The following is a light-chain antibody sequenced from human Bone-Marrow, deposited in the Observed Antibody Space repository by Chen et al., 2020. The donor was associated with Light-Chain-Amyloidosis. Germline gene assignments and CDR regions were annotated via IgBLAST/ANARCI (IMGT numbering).Light chain of an antibody. CDR2: DVS. CDR3: QQYIAWPPIT. V-gene: IGKV3-15*01. J-gene: IGKJ5*01. CDR1: QSISRN. Sequence: ELLMTQSPATLSVSPGEGATLSCRASQSISRNLAWYQQRPGQAPRLLIYDVSTRATGIPARFSGSGSGTDFTLTISSLQSEDFAVYYCQQYIAWPPITFGQGIRVEIK.